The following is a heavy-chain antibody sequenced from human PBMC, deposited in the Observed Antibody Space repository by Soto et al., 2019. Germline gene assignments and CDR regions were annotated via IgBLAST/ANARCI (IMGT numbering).Heavy chain of an antibody. CDR2: IVPILAMP. CDR3: TRGGNRAGHPPDY. CDR1: GGTFSTYT. Sequence: QVQLVQSGAEVKKPGSSVKVSCKASGGTFSTYTFSWVRQAPGQGLEWMGGIVPILAMPNYAQKFQGRVTISADKSTSTAYVERSSLRSDDTAVYYCTRGGNRAGHPPDYWGQGTLVTVSS. J-gene: IGHJ4*02. D-gene: IGHD3-16*01. V-gene: IGHV1-69*02.